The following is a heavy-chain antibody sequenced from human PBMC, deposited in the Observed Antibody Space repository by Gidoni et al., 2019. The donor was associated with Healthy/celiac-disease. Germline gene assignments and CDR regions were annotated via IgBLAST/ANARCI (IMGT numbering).Heavy chain of an antibody. D-gene: IGHD4-4*01. J-gene: IGHJ4*02. Sequence: VPLLQAGGGLIQPGGAMSSSCACSGFTSSSYAMSWVRQARGTGLEWVSAISGSGGSTYYADSVKGRFTISRDNSKNTLYLQMNSLRAEDTAVYYCAKDDYSNYVNYFDYWGQGTLVTVSS. CDR3: AKDDYSNYVNYFDY. V-gene: IGHV3-23*01. CDR1: GFTSSSYA. CDR2: ISGSGGST.